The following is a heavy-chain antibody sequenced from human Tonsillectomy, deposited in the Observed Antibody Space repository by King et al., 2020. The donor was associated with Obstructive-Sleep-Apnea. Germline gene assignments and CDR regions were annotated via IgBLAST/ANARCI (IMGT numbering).Heavy chain of an antibody. CDR3: ARDHGPYGGDYFDY. J-gene: IGHJ4*02. V-gene: IGHV3-21*01. Sequence: VQLVESGGGLVKPGGSLRLSCAASGFTFSSYSMNWVRQAPGKGLEWVSSISSSSSYIYYADSVKGRFTISRDNAKNSLYLQMNSLRAEDTAVYYCARDHGPYGGDYFDYWGQGTLVTVSS. CDR1: GFTFSSYS. D-gene: IGHD3-10*01. CDR2: ISSSSSYI.